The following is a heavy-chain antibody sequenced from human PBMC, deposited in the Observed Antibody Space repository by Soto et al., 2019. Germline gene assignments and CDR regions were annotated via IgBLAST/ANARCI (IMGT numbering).Heavy chain of an antibody. CDR3: VFHINNYQSYS. CDR1: GFTFISSA. J-gene: IGHJ4*02. D-gene: IGHD2-2*01. V-gene: IGHV3-23*01. CDR2: IGAGGANI. Sequence: EVHLLESGGALVQPGGSLRLSCAASGFTFISSAMNWVRQAPGKGLEWVSIIGAGGANIYYADSVKGRFTISRDDSKNTVYLQMNTLRAEDTATYYCVFHINNYQSYSWGQGTQVIVSS.